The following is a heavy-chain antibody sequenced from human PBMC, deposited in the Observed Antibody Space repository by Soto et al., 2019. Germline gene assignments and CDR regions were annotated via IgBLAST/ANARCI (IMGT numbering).Heavy chain of an antibody. CDR3: ARPPFPGCINAVCYPFDY. CDR1: GYTFTDYY. Sequence: QVQLVQSGAEVKKPGASVKVSCKASGYTFTDYYIHWVRQAPGQGLEWMGMINPSGGSTDYAQKFRGRVNMTRDTSTGTVYMELSSLRSEDTAVYYCARPPFPGCINAVCYPFDYWGQGTLVTVYS. J-gene: IGHJ4*02. V-gene: IGHV1-46*03. D-gene: IGHD2-8*01. CDR2: INPSGGST.